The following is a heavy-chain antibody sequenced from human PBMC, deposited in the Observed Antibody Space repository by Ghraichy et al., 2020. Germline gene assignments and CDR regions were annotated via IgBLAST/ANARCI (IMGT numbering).Heavy chain of an antibody. V-gene: IGHV3-23*01. J-gene: IGHJ4*02. Sequence: GESLNISCAASGFTFSSYAMSWVRQAPGKGLEWVSAISGSGGSTYYADSVKGRFTISRDNSKNTLYLQMNSLRAEDTAVYYCAKELYDFWSGHWGQGTLVTVSS. CDR3: AKELYDFWSGH. CDR2: ISGSGGST. D-gene: IGHD3-3*01. CDR1: GFTFSSYA.